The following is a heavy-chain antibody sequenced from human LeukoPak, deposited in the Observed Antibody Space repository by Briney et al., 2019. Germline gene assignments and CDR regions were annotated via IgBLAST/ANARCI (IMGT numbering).Heavy chain of an antibody. Sequence: GASVKVSCKASGGTFSSYAISWVRQAPGQELEWMGGIIPIFGTANYAQKFQGRVTITADESTSTAYMELSSLRSEDTAVYYCGVGRCSSTSCNYYYYYMDVWGKGTTVTVSS. J-gene: IGHJ6*03. D-gene: IGHD2-2*01. CDR2: IIPIFGTA. CDR1: GGTFSSYA. V-gene: IGHV1-69*13. CDR3: GVGRCSSTSCNYYYYYMDV.